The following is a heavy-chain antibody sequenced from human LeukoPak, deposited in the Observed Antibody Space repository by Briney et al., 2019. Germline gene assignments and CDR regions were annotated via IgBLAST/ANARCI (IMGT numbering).Heavy chain of an antibody. D-gene: IGHD3-9*01. CDR1: GFTFGDYA. V-gene: IGHV3-7*01. Sequence: TGGSLRLSCTTSGFTFGDYAMSWFRQAPGKGLEGVANIKQDGSEKYYVDSVKGRFTISRDNAKNSLYLQMNNLRAEDTAVYYCARDRGTYYDILTGLDYWGQGTLVTVSS. J-gene: IGHJ4*02. CDR3: ARDRGTYYDILTGLDY. CDR2: IKQDGSEK.